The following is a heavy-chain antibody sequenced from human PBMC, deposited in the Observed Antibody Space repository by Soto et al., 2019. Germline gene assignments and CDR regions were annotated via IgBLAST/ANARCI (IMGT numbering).Heavy chain of an antibody. D-gene: IGHD6-13*01. CDR2: IYYSGST. CDR1: GGSINSGGYY. V-gene: IGHV4-31*03. J-gene: IGHJ4*02. CDR3: ARSYSSSWNYFDF. Sequence: SETLSLTCTVSGGSINSGGYYWSWIRQHPAKGLEWIGYIYYSGSTYYNPSLKSRATISLDTSKNQFSLRLSSVTAADTAVYYCARSYSSSWNYFDFWGQGTLVTVSS.